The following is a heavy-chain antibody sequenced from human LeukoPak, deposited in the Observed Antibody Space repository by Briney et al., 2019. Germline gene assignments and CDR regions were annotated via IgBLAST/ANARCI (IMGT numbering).Heavy chain of an antibody. D-gene: IGHD3-22*01. J-gene: IGHJ4*02. CDR3: ARTYYYDSSGYSNPGGY. CDR1: GLTFSSYA. Sequence: GGSLRLSCAASGLTFSSYAMHWVRQAPGKGLEWVALISYDGSNKYYADSVKGRFTISRDNSKNTLCLQMNSLRAEDTAVYYCARTYYYDSSGYSNPGGYWGQGTLVTVSS. V-gene: IGHV3-30-3*01. CDR2: ISYDGSNK.